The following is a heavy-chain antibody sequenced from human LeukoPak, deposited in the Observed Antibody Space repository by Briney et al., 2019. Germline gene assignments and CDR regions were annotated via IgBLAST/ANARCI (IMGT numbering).Heavy chain of an antibody. V-gene: IGHV3-33*01. D-gene: IGHD3-22*01. CDR2: IWYDGSNK. J-gene: IGHJ6*02. CDR3: ARDRITMIVVVNDLFYYYYGMDV. Sequence: GGSLRLSCAASGFTFSSYGMHWVRQAPGKGLEWVAVIWYDGSNKYYADSVKGRFTISRDNSKNTLYLQMNSLRADDTAVYYCARDRITMIVVVNDLFYYYYGMDVWGQGTTVTVSS. CDR1: GFTFSSYG.